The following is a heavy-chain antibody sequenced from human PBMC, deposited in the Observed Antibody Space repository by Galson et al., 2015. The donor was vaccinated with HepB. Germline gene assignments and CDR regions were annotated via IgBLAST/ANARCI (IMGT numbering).Heavy chain of an antibody. CDR2: IYTSGST. Sequence: ETLSLTCAVSGGSISSYHWSWIRQPAGKGLEWIGRIYTSGSTNYNPSLKSRVTMSVDTSKNQFSLRLSSVTAADTAVYYCARGAQRYCSSTSCYMDWGQGTLVTVSS. V-gene: IGHV4-4*07. J-gene: IGHJ4*02. CDR1: GGSISSYH. CDR3: ARGAQRYCSSTSCYMD. D-gene: IGHD2-2*02.